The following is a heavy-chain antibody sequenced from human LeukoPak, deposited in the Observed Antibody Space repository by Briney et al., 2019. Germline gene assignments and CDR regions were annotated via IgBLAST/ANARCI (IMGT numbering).Heavy chain of an antibody. V-gene: IGHV4-59*01. Sequence: SETLSLTCAVSGGSISPYYWSWIRQPPGKGLEWIGYISYSGSTNYNPSLKSRVTISVDTSRNQFSLKLSSVTAADTAVYDCARGRLGGSGSYYNVLDYWGQGTLVTVSS. J-gene: IGHJ4*02. CDR1: GGSISPYY. D-gene: IGHD3-10*01. CDR3: ARGRLGGSGSYYNVLDY. CDR2: ISYSGST.